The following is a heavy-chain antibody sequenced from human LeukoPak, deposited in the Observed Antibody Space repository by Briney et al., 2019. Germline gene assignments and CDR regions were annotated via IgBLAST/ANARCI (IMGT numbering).Heavy chain of an antibody. CDR1: EFTVSSNY. V-gene: IGHV3-66*01. J-gene: IGHJ4*02. D-gene: IGHD4-17*01. CDR2: IYGSTSA. Sequence: GGPRRLSWAASEFTVSSNYINWVRQAPGKGLEWVSLIYGSTSADYADSVKGRFTISRDTSMNTVYLQMNSLRAEDTAVYYCARLNFGDDYWGQGTLVTVSS. CDR3: ARLNFGDDY.